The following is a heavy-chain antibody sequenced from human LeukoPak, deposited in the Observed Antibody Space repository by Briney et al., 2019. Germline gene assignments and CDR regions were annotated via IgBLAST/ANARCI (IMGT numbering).Heavy chain of an antibody. J-gene: IGHJ5*02. CDR1: GYTFTGYY. D-gene: IGHD3-3*01. Sequence: ASVKVSCKASGYTFTGYYMHWVRQAPGHGLEWMGWINPNSGGTNYAQKLQGRVTMTRDTSISTAYMELSRLRSDDTAVSYCARPSKSISPLIWSGCAEPGLGFDPWGEGTLVTVSS. CDR2: INPNSGGT. CDR3: ARPSKSISPLIWSGCAEPGLGFDP. V-gene: IGHV1-2*02.